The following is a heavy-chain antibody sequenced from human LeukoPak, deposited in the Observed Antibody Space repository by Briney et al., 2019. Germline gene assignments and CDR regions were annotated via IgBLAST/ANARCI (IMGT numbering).Heavy chain of an antibody. CDR3: SRGYAKNYYSYYMDV. D-gene: IGHD1-1*01. V-gene: IGHV3-74*01. J-gene: IGHJ6*03. Sequence: GGTLRLSCATSRFTYNTFWMHGVPQARGRGRVGGSRINHDRSSKKHTDCVKGRFTISRDNAKTSLYLPMNRLKAEDTAVYYCSRGYAKNYYSYYMDVWGKETTVTVSS. CDR1: RFTYNTFW. CDR2: INHDRSSK.